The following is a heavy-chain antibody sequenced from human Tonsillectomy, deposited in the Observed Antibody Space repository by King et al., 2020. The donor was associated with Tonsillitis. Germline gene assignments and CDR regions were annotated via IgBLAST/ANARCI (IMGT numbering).Heavy chain of an antibody. CDR2: ISSSGNTI. J-gene: IGHJ6*03. CDR1: GFTFSSYE. CDR3: ARLYYDILTGYYNPYYYYLDF. V-gene: IGHV3-48*03. Sequence: VQLVESGGGLVQPGGSLRLSCAASGFTFSSYEMNWVRQAPGKGLEWVSYISSSGNTIYYADSVKGRFTISRDNAKNSLYLQMNSLRAEDTAVYYCARLYYDILTGYYNPYYYYLDFWGKGTTVTVS. D-gene: IGHD3-9*01.